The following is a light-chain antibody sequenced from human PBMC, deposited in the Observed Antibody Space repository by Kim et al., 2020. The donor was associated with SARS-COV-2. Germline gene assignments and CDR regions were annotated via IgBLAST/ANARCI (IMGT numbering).Light chain of an antibody. V-gene: IGLV3-9*01. Sequence: VAMGQTARITGGGNNSGSKNVHWYKQKPGQAPVLVIYRDSKGPYGIPERFSGSNSGNTATLTIRRAQAGDEADYYCQVWDSSSPWGFGGGTQLTVL. CDR1: NSGSKN. CDR2: RDS. J-gene: IGLJ3*02. CDR3: QVWDSSSPWG.